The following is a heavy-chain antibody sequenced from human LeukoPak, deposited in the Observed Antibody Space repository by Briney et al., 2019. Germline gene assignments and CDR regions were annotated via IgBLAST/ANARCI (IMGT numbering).Heavy chain of an antibody. CDR3: AKEHIVVVTATYYYYMDV. D-gene: IGHD2-21*02. J-gene: IGHJ6*03. CDR2: ISWNSGSI. Sequence: GGSLRLSCAASGFTFDDYAMHWVRQAPGKGLEWVSGISWNSGSIGYAESVKGRFTISRDNSKNTLYLQMNSLRAEDTAVYYCAKEHIVVVTATYYYYMDVWGKGTTVTISS. V-gene: IGHV3-9*01. CDR1: GFTFDDYA.